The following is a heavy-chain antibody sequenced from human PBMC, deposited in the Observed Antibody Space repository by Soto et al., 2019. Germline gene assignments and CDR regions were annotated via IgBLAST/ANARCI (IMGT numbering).Heavy chain of an antibody. CDR3: TTETYYYDSAGLKYFQH. J-gene: IGHJ1*01. Sequence: GGSLRLSCAASGFTFSNAWMSWVRQAPGKGLEWVGRIKSKTDGGTTDYAAPVKGRFTISRDDSKNTLYLQMNSLKTEDTAVYYCTTETYYYDSAGLKYFQHWGQGTLVTVSS. CDR1: GFTFSNAW. V-gene: IGHV3-15*01. D-gene: IGHD3-22*01. CDR2: IKSKTDGGTT.